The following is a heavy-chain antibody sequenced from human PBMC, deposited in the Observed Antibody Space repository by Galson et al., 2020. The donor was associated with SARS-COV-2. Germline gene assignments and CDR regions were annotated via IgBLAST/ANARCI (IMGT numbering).Heavy chain of an antibody. V-gene: IGHV3-48*03. Sequence: GGSLRLSCGPSGFYFRSYEMNWVRQATGQGLEWVSYIRSSSNNIYYADSIRGRFTISRDYAKNSLYLQMNDMGAEDTAVYYCARGGPGVGVNGGYFDYWGQGTLVTASS. J-gene: IGHJ4*02. D-gene: IGHD3-16*01. CDR2: IRSSSNNI. CDR1: GFYFRSYE. CDR3: ARGGPGVGVNGGYFDY.